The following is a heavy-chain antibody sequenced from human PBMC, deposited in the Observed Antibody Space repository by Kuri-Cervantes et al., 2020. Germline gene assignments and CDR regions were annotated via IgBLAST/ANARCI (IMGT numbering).Heavy chain of an antibody. J-gene: IGHJ4*02. CDR2: ISSSSSYM. V-gene: IGHV3-21*03. D-gene: IGHD4-23*01. Sequence: LSLTCAASGFTFSSYGMNWVRQVPGKGLEWVSCISSSSSYMYYGDSVKGRFTISRDDAKNSLYLQMNSLRAEDTAIYYCARDGYGGKSVPDYWGQGALVTVSS. CDR1: GFTFSSYG. CDR3: ARDGYGGKSVPDY.